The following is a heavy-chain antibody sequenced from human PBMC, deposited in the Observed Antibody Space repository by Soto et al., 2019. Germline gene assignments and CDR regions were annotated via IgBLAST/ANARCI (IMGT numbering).Heavy chain of an antibody. V-gene: IGHV6-1*01. CDR1: GDSVSNNGAT. D-gene: IGHD2-15*01. Sequence: SQTLSLTCAICGDSVSNNGATWNWIRQSPSRGLEWLGRAYYRSRWRYDYATSVRGRITINPDTSKNQFSLQLNSVTPEDTAVYYCARDPPDFNSGFDYWGQGNPGTVSS. J-gene: IGHJ4*02. CDR2: AYYRSRWRY. CDR3: ARDPPDFNSGFDY.